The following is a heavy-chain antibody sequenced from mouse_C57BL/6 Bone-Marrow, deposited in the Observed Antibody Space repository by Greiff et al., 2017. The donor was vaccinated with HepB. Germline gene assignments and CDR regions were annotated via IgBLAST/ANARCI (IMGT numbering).Heavy chain of an antibody. CDR1: GYTFTSYG. Sequence: VQLVESGAELARPGASVKLSCKASGYTFTSYGISWVKQRTGQGLEWIGEIYPRSGNTYYNEKFKGKATLTADKSSSTAYMELRSLTSEDSAVYFCARVLRFEAYWGQGTLVTVSA. CDR2: IYPRSGNT. V-gene: IGHV1-81*01. D-gene: IGHD1-1*01. CDR3: ARVLRFEAY. J-gene: IGHJ3*01.